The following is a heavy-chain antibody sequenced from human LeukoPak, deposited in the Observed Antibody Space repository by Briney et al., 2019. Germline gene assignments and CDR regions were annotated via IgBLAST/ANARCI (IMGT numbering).Heavy chain of an antibody. J-gene: IGHJ5*02. CDR1: GFTFSSYS. Sequence: GGSLRLSCAASGFTFSSYSMNWVRQAPGKGLEWVSSISSSSSYIYYADSVKGRFTISRDNAKNSLHLQMNSLRAADTAVYYCARDLGRDCSGGSCYSKDGLFDPWGQGTLVTVSS. V-gene: IGHV3-21*01. CDR3: ARDLGRDCSGGSCYSKDGLFDP. D-gene: IGHD2-15*01. CDR2: ISSSSSYI.